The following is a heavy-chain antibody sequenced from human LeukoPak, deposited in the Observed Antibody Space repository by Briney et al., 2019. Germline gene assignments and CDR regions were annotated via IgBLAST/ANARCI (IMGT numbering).Heavy chain of an antibody. D-gene: IGHD2-15*01. V-gene: IGHV1-18*01. Sequence: ASVKVSCKASGYTFTSYGISWVRQAPGQGLEWMGWISAYNGNTNYAQKLQGRVTITADKSTSTAYMELSSLRSEDTAVYYCARAHYCSGGSCYIRGAFDIWGQGTMVTVSS. J-gene: IGHJ3*02. CDR2: ISAYNGNT. CDR3: ARAHYCSGGSCYIRGAFDI. CDR1: GYTFTSYG.